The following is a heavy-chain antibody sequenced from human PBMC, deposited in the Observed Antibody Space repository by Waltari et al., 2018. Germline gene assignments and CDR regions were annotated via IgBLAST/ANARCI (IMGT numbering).Heavy chain of an antibody. CDR2: VNPDSGGT. Sequence: QVHLVQSGTDVKKPGSSVRVSCKASGGPFTGYTFSWVRQVPGRGPEWMGLVNPDSGGTNYAQNFQGRVTMTRGTSITTVYMELSSLKYEDTAIYYCARGGGVTVPGFDFWGQGNLVTVSS. CDR1: GGPFTGYT. V-gene: IGHV1-2*02. CDR3: ARGGGVTVPGFDF. J-gene: IGHJ4*02. D-gene: IGHD6-19*01.